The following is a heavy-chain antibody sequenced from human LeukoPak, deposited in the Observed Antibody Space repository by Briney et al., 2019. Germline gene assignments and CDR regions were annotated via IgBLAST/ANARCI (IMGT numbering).Heavy chain of an antibody. V-gene: IGHV4-39*01. Sequence: SGTLSLTCTVSGGSISSSSYYWGWIRQPPGKGLEWIGSIYYSGSTYYNPSLKSRVTISVDTSKNQFSLKLSSVTAADTAVYYCANTAGYSSSWYKFDYWGQGTLVTVSS. CDR2: IYYSGST. D-gene: IGHD6-13*01. CDR1: GGSISSSSYY. J-gene: IGHJ4*02. CDR3: ANTAGYSSSWYKFDY.